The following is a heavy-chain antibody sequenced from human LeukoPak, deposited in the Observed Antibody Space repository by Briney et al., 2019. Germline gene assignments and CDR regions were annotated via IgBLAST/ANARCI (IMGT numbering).Heavy chain of an antibody. CDR3: ARVSYDYFDY. CDR2: IYYSGST. J-gene: IGHJ4*02. CDR1: GGSISSYY. D-gene: IGHD2-21*01. Sequence: SETLSLTCTVSGGSISSYYWSWIRRPPGKGLEWIGYIYYSGSTNYNPSLKSRVTISVDTSKNQFSLKLSSVTAADTAVYYCARVSYDYFDYWGQGTLVTVSS. V-gene: IGHV4-59*01.